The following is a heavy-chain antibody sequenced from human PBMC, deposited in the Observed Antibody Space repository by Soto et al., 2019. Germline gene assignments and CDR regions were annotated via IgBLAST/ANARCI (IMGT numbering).Heavy chain of an antibody. J-gene: IGHJ4*02. D-gene: IGHD5-18*01. V-gene: IGHV3-23*01. CDR3: TKETKPQRGYSYGPRVGFDY. Sequence: PGGSLRLSCAASGFTFSSYAMSWVRQAPGKGLEWVSAITGSGRRTYYADSVKGRFTISRDNSKNTLYLQMHSLRAEDTAVYYCTKETKPQRGYSYGPRVGFDYWGQGTLVTVSS. CDR1: GFTFSSYA. CDR2: ITGSGRRT.